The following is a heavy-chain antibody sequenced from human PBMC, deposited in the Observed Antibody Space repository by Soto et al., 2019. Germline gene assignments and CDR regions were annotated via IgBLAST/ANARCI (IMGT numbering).Heavy chain of an antibody. V-gene: IGHV3-21*01. D-gene: IGHD2-15*01. Sequence: LRLSCAASGFTFSSYSMNWVRQAPGKGLEWVSSISSSSSYIYYADSVKGRFTISRDNAKNSLYLQMNSLRAEDTAVYYCARDIGVVAAALGDYWGQGTLVTVSS. J-gene: IGHJ4*02. CDR2: ISSSSSYI. CDR3: ARDIGVVAAALGDY. CDR1: GFTFSSYS.